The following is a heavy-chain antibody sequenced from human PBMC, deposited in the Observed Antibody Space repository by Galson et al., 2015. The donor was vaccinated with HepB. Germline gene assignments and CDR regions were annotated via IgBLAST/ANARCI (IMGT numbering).Heavy chain of an antibody. J-gene: IGHJ5*02. D-gene: IGHD6-19*01. V-gene: IGHV1-69*13. CDR3: ATGAGRQVNWFDP. Sequence: SVKVSCKGSGDTFDSSSINWLRQAPGQGLQWMGRIVPIFGTPTYAQNFQDRVTITADDSTKTVYMELTSLRSDDTAVYYCATGAGRQVNWFDPWGQGTPVIVSP. CDR1: GDTFDSSS. CDR2: IVPIFGTP.